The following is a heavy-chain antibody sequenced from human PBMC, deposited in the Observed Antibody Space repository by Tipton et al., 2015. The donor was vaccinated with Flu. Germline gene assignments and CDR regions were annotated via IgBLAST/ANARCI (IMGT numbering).Heavy chain of an antibody. Sequence: TLSLTCAVSGYSISSGYYWGWIRQPPGKGLEWIGSIYHSGSTYYNPSLKSRVTISVDTSKNQFSLKLSSVTAADTAVYYCAGQRLILDDSSGCYDYWGQGTLVTVSS. CDR1: GYSISSGYY. CDR3: AGQRLILDDSSGCYDY. J-gene: IGHJ4*02. V-gene: IGHV4-38-2*01. CDR2: IYHSGST. D-gene: IGHD3-22*01.